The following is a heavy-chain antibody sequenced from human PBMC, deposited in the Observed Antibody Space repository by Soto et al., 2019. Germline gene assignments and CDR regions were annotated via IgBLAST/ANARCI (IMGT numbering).Heavy chain of an antibody. V-gene: IGHV3-23*01. CDR3: AKDRGIVVVTDAFDI. D-gene: IGHD3-22*01. CDR1: GFTFSSYA. Sequence: GGSLRLSCAASGFTFSSYAMSWVRQAPGKGLEWVSAISGSGGSTYYADSVKGRFTISRDNSKNPLYLQMNSLRAEDTAVYYCAKDRGIVVVTDAFDIWGQGTMVTVSS. J-gene: IGHJ3*02. CDR2: ISGSGGST.